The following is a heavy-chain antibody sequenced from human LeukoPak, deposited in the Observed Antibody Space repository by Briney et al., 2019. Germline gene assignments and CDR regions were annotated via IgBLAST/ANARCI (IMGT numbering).Heavy chain of an antibody. CDR3: ARDYYDSSATAPSGFDP. J-gene: IGHJ5*02. CDR2: ISYDGSNK. CDR1: GFTFSSYA. Sequence: GGSLRLSCAASGFTFSSYAMHWVRQAPGKGLEWVAVISYDGSNKYYADSVKGRFTISRDNSKNTLYLQMNSLRAEDTAVYYCARDYYDSSATAPSGFDPWGQGTLVTVSS. D-gene: IGHD3-22*01. V-gene: IGHV3-30*04.